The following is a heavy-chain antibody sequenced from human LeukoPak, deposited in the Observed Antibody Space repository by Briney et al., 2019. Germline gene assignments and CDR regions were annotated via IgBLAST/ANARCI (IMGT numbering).Heavy chain of an antibody. CDR1: GGSISSYY. CDR3: ARRTTYSNSCFDY. D-gene: IGHD6-13*01. J-gene: IGHJ4*02. Sequence: SETLPLTCSVSGGSISSYYWSWIRQPPGKGLEWIGYIYYSGSTNYNPSLKSRVTISVDTSKNQFSLKLSSVTAADTAVYYCARRTTYSNSCFDYWGQGTLVTVSS. V-gene: IGHV4-59*08. CDR2: IYYSGST.